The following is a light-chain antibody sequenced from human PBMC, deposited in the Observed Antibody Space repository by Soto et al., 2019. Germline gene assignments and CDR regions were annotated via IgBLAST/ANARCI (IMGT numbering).Light chain of an antibody. CDR1: SSDVGGYNY. CDR3: SAYTSSSTYV. V-gene: IGLV2-14*01. J-gene: IGLJ1*01. CDR2: YVS. Sequence: QSALTQPASVSGSPGQSITISCTGTSSDVGGYNYVSWYQQDPGKAPKVMIYYVSNRPSGVSHRFSASKSGNTAALTISGVQADDEADYYCSAYTSSSTYVFGTGTKLTVL.